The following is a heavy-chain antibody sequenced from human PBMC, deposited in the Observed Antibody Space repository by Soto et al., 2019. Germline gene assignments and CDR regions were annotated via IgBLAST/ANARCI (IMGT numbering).Heavy chain of an antibody. CDR2: TYYRSKWYN. CDR1: GDSVSSKSAA. Sequence: PSQTLSLTCVISGDSVSSKSAAWNWIRQSPSRGLEWLGRTYYRSKWYNDYAVSVKSRININPDTSKNQFSLQLNSVTPEDTAVYYCARDVGTIMPFEYWGQGTLVTVSS. D-gene: IGHD1-1*01. V-gene: IGHV6-1*01. J-gene: IGHJ4*02. CDR3: ARDVGTIMPFEY.